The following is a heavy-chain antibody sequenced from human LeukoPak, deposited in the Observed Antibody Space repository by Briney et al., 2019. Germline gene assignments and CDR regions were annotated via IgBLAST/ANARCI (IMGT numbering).Heavy chain of an antibody. J-gene: IGHJ5*02. V-gene: IGHV4-4*07. CDR1: GGSISSYY. D-gene: IGHD6-6*01. Sequence: SETLSLTCTVSGGSISSYYWSWIRQPAGKGLEWIGRIYTSGSTNYNPSLKSRVTMSVDTSKNQFSLKLSSVTAADTAVYYCARDASRGVTKYSSSSHPNWFDPWGQGTLVTVSS. CDR2: IYTSGST. CDR3: ARDASRGVTKYSSSSHPNWFDP.